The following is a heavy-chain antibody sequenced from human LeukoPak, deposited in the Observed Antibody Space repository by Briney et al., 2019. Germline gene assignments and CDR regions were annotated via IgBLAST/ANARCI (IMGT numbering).Heavy chain of an antibody. Sequence: PSETLSLTCTVSGGSISSSSNYWGWIRQPPGKGLEWIGSIYYSGNTYYNPSLKSRVTVSVDTSKNQFSLKLSSVTAADTAVYYCARRRTAMVDFDYWGEGTLVTVSS. V-gene: IGHV4-39*01. CDR3: ARRRTAMVDFDY. D-gene: IGHD4/OR15-4a*01. J-gene: IGHJ4*02. CDR1: GGSISSSSNY. CDR2: IYYSGNT.